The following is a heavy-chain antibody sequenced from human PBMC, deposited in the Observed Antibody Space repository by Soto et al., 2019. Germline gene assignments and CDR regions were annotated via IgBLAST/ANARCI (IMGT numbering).Heavy chain of an antibody. CDR3: ARPSYYYDSSGYYLYYGMDV. CDR2: IDPSDSYT. D-gene: IGHD3-22*01. CDR1: GYSFTSYW. Sequence: GESLKISCKGSGYSFTSYWISWVRQMPGKGLEWMGRIDPSDSYTNYSPSFQGHVTITADKSISTAYLQWGSLKASDTAMYYCARPSYYYDSSGYYLYYGMDVWGQGTTVTVSS. V-gene: IGHV5-10-1*01. J-gene: IGHJ6*02.